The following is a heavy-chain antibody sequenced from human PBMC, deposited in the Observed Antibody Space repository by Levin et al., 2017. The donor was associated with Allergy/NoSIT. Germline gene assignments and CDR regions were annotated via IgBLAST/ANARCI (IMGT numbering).Heavy chain of an antibody. Sequence: RPGGSLRLSCVASGVAFSSYSMNWVRQAPGKGLEWISYISSSTSSIDYADSVKGRFTISRANAKNSLFLQMNSLRDEDTAVYFCAGMKRNIRQAFGIWGQATMVTVSS. D-gene: IGHD2/OR15-2a*01. CDR1: GVAFSSYS. J-gene: IGHJ3*02. CDR3: AGMKRNIRQAFGI. CDR2: ISSSTSSI. V-gene: IGHV3-48*02.